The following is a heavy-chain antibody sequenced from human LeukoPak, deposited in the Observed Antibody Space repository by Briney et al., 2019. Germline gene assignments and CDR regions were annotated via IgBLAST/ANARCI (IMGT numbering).Heavy chain of an antibody. Sequence: GGSLRLSCAASGFTFSSYGMHWVRQAPGKGLEWVAFIRYDGSNKYYADSVKGRFTISRDNSKNTLYLQMNSLRAEDTAVYYCAKDRWYQLLYNGGFDPLGQGTLVTVSS. CDR2: IRYDGSNK. J-gene: IGHJ5*02. D-gene: IGHD2-2*02. CDR1: GFTFSSYG. V-gene: IGHV3-30*02. CDR3: AKDRWYQLLYNGGFDP.